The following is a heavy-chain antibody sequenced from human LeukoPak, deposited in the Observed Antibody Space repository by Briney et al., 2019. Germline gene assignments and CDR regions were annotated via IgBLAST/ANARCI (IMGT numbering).Heavy chain of an antibody. CDR3: AREWELTLHFDY. J-gene: IGHJ4*02. D-gene: IGHD1-26*01. V-gene: IGHV4-34*01. CDR2: INHSGST. CDR1: GVSFSGYY. Sequence: SETLSLTCAVYGVSFSGYYWSWIRQPPGKGLEWIGEINHSGSTNYNPSLESRVTISVDTSKNQFSLKLSSVTPEDTAVYYCAREWELTLHFDYWGQGTLVTVSS.